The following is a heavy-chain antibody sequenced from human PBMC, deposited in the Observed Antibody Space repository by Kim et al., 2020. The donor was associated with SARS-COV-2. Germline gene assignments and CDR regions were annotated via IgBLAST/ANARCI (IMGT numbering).Heavy chain of an antibody. CDR3: ARHAGYYDFWSGYSPYYYYMDV. CDR2: IYPGDSDT. J-gene: IGHJ6*03. D-gene: IGHD3-3*01. Sequence: GESLKISCKGSGYSFTSYWIGWVRQMPGKGLEWMGIIYPGDSDTRYSPSFQGQVTISADKSISTAYLQWSSLKASDTAMYYCARHAGYYDFWSGYSPYYYYMDVWGKGTTVTVSS. CDR1: GYSFTSYW. V-gene: IGHV5-51*01.